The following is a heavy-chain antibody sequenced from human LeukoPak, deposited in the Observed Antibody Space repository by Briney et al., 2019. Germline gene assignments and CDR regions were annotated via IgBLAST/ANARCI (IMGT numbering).Heavy chain of an antibody. CDR2: ISSDSNYI. CDR1: GFTFSSYS. J-gene: IGHJ4*02. CDR3: AAQEGRWPGYFDY. Sequence: PGGSLRLSCAASGFTFSSYSISWVRQAPGKGLEWVSSISSDSNYIYYADSVKGRFTISRDNAKNSLFLQMNSLRAEDTAVYYCAAQEGRWPGYFDYWGQGTLVTVSS. D-gene: IGHD6-13*01. V-gene: IGHV3-21*01.